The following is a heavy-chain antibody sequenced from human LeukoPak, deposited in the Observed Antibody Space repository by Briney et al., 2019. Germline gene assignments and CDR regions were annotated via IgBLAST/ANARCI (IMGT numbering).Heavy chain of an antibody. CDR2: LTDSGGNT. CDR3: ASSRYAFWSGDFDH. Sequence: GGSLRLSCAASGFAFSRYGMSWVRQAPGRGLEWVSALTDSGGNTYSADSVEGQFTISRDNSKNTLYLQMNSLRAEDTAIYYCASSRYAFWSGDFDHWGQGTLVTVSS. J-gene: IGHJ4*02. CDR1: GFAFSRYG. D-gene: IGHD3-3*01. V-gene: IGHV3-23*01.